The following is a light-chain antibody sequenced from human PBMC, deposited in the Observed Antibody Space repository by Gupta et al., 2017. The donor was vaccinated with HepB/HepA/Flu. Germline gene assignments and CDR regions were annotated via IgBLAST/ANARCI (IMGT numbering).Light chain of an antibody. Sequence: QSALTQPPSASGSPGQSVTISCTGTITDVGGYNYVSWYQQHPGKAPKLLLYEVRKRPSGVSHRFSGSKSGNTASLTVSVLQADAEADYYCSSYAGSYNYVFGTGTKVTVL. CDR3: SSYAGSYNYV. CDR2: EVR. V-gene: IGLV2-8*01. J-gene: IGLJ1*01. CDR1: ITDVGGYNY.